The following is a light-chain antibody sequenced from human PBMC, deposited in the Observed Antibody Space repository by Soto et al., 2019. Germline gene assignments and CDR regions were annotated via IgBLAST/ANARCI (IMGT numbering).Light chain of an antibody. J-gene: IGKJ2*01. CDR3: QQSFDTPYT. CDR1: ETISSNY. Sequence: DIQMTQSPSSLSASVGDRVSITCRASETISSNYLNWYQQKPGKAPKLLVYAASILHAGVPSRFTGSGFDTDFTHTISSLQPEDFAMYYCQQSFDTPYTFGQGTKVEI. V-gene: IGKV1-39*01. CDR2: AAS.